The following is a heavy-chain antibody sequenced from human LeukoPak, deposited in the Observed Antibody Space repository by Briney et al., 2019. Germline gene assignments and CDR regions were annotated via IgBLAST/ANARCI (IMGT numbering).Heavy chain of an antibody. D-gene: IGHD3-22*01. CDR2: INHSGST. Sequence: SETLSLTCAVYGGSFSGYYWSWIRQPPGKGLEWIGEINHSGSTNYNPSLKSRVTMSVDTSKNQFSLKLSSVTAADTAVYYCARINYDSSGSFDYWGQGTLVTVSS. CDR3: ARINYDSSGSFDY. J-gene: IGHJ4*02. V-gene: IGHV4-34*01. CDR1: GGSFSGYY.